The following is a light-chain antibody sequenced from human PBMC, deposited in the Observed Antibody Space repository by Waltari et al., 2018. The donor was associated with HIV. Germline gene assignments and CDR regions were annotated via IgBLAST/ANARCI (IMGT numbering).Light chain of an antibody. CDR3: AAWDVTLHGWV. CDR2: NDN. CDR1: SPNLGINP. J-gene: IGLJ3*02. V-gene: IGLV1-44*01. Sequence: QSVLTQSPSASGTPGQRVTISCSGSSPNLGINPINWFQQRPGTAPKLLLFNDNERPSGVPDRFSGSKSGTSASLAISGLQSEDEANYYCAAWDVTLHGWVFGGGTKVTVL.